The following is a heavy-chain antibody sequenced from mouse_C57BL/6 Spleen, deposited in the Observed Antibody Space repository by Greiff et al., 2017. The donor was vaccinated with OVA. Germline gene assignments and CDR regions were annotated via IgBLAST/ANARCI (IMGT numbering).Heavy chain of an antibody. Sequence: VKLMESGAELVRPGASVTLSCKASGYTFTDYEMHWVKQTPVHGLEWIGAIDPETGGTAYNQKFKGKAILTADKSSSTAYMELRSLTSEDSAVYYCTRGDYYGSSPWYFDVWGTGTTVTVSS. D-gene: IGHD1-1*01. CDR1: GYTFTDYE. CDR3: TRGDYYGSSPWYFDV. V-gene: IGHV1-15*01. CDR2: IDPETGGT. J-gene: IGHJ1*03.